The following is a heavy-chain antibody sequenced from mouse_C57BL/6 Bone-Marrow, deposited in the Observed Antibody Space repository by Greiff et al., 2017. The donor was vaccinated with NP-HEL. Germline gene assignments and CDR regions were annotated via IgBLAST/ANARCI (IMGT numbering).Heavy chain of an antibody. Sequence: VQLQQSGPELVKPGASVKISCKASGYTFTDYYINWVKQRPGQGLEWIGWIFPGSGSTYYNEKVTGKATLTVDKSSSTAYMLLSSLTSEDSAVYFCAKEGNYVSSLRFAYWGQGTLVTVSA. D-gene: IGHD1-1*01. J-gene: IGHJ3*01. CDR3: AKEGNYVSSLRFAY. CDR1: GYTFTDYY. V-gene: IGHV1-75*01. CDR2: IFPGSGST.